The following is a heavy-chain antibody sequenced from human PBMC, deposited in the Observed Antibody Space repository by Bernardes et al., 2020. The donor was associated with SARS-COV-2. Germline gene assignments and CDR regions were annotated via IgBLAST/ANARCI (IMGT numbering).Heavy chain of an antibody. CDR1: GFTFSSYA. Sequence: GGSLRLSCAASGFTFSSYAMSCVRQAPGKGLEWVSAISCSGGSTYYADSVKGRFTISRDNSKNTLYLQMNSLRAEDTAVYYCAKVGEYYDSSGYYRAPEYFQHWGQGTLVTVSS. V-gene: IGHV3-23*01. CDR3: AKVGEYYDSSGYYRAPEYFQH. J-gene: IGHJ1*01. D-gene: IGHD3-22*01. CDR2: ISCSGGST.